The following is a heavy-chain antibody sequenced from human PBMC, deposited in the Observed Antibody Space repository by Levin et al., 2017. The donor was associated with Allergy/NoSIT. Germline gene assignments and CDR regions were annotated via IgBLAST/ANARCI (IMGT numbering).Heavy chain of an antibody. CDR1: GFTVSSNY. D-gene: IGHD1-26*01. Sequence: PGGSLRLSCAASGFTVSSNYMSWVRQAPGKGLEWVSVLYSGGNTYYADSMKGRFTISRDNSKNTVYLQMNSLRAEDTAVYYCASYPSGSHVNHWGQGTLVTVSS. V-gene: IGHV3-53*01. J-gene: IGHJ5*02. CDR3: ASYPSGSHVNH. CDR2: LYSGGNT.